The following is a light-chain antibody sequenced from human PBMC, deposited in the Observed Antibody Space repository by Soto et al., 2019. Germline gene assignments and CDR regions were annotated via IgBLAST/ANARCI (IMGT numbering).Light chain of an antibody. J-gene: IGKJ1*01. CDR1: QSVSSTY. CDR3: QQYAGSPWT. Sequence: EIVLTQSPGTLSLSPGERATLSCRASQSVSSTYLAWYQQKPGQGPRLLIYGASSRATGIPDRFSGSGSGTDFTLIISRLEPVDFAVYYCQQYAGSPWTFGQGTKVEIK. CDR2: GAS. V-gene: IGKV3-20*01.